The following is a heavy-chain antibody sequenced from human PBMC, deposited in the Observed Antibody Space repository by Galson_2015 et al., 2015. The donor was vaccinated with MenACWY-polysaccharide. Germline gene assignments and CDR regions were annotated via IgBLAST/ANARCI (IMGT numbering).Heavy chain of an antibody. CDR3: ARGGKYYYDSSGYLNWFDP. J-gene: IGHJ5*02. Sequence: SVKVSCKASGYTFSSYDINWVRQTTGQGLERMGWMNPNSGNTGYAQKFQGRVTMTRNTSISIAYMELSSLRSEDTAVYYCARGGKYYYDSSGYLNWFDPWGQGTLVLVSS. CDR2: MNPNSGNT. CDR1: GYTFSSYD. V-gene: IGHV1-8*01. D-gene: IGHD3-22*01.